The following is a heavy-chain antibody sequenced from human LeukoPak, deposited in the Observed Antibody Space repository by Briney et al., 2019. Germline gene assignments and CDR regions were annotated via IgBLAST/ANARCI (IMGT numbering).Heavy chain of an antibody. Sequence: GGSLRLSCAASGFTFSSYAMNWVRQAPGKGLEWVSSISGSGGYTNYADSVTGRLTISRDSSKNTLYLQMNSLRAEDTAVYYCAKSGGSGSYYYFDYWGQGTLVTVSS. CDR2: ISGSGGYT. D-gene: IGHD3-10*01. CDR1: GFTFSSYA. CDR3: AKSGGSGSYYYFDY. J-gene: IGHJ4*02. V-gene: IGHV3-23*01.